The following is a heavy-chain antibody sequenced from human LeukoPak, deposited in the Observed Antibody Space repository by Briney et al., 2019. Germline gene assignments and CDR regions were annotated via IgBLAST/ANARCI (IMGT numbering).Heavy chain of an antibody. V-gene: IGHV4-4*07. J-gene: IGHJ3*02. Sequence: SETLSLTCTVSGGSMSDFYWSWIRQPAGKGLEWIGRISASGTTDYNPSLKRRLTMSVDTSKNQVSLRLSSVPAADTAVYYCARHQVDYGDYVNAFDIWGQGTMVTVSS. CDR2: ISASGTT. D-gene: IGHD4-17*01. CDR1: GGSMSDFY. CDR3: ARHQVDYGDYVNAFDI.